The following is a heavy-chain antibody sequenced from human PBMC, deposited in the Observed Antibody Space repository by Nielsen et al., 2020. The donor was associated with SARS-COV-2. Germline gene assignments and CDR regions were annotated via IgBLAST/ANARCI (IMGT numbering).Heavy chain of an antibody. CDR3: ARELEQWLDSFDV. CDR1: GVSLSNSVAA. J-gene: IGHJ3*01. V-gene: IGHV6-1*01. CDR2: TYYRSKWNN. D-gene: IGHD6-19*01. Sequence: SQTLSLTRAISGVSLSNSVAAWNWIRQSPSRGLEWLGSTYYRSKWNNDYALFVKSRIIITPDTSKNQISLQLNSVSPEDTAVYYCARELEQWLDSFDVWGRGTEVTVSS.